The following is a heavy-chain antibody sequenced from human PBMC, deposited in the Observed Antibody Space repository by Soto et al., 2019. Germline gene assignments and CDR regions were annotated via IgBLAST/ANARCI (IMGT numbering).Heavy chain of an antibody. D-gene: IGHD3-22*01. CDR3: ARKKGYYDSSGYYGLDP. V-gene: IGHV1-46*01. CDR2: INPSGGST. Sequence: QVQLVQSGAEVKKPGASVKVSCKASGYTFTSYYMHWVRQAPGQGLEWMGIINPSGGSTSYAQKFQGRVTMTRDTSTGTVYMELSSLRSEDTAVYYCARKKGYYDSSGYYGLDPWGQGTLVTVSS. J-gene: IGHJ5*02. CDR1: GYTFTSYY.